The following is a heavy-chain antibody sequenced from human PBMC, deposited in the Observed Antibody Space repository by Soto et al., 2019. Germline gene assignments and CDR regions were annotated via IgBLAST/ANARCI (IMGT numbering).Heavy chain of an antibody. CDR2: MNPNSGNT. Sequence: ASVKVSCKASGYTFTSYDINWVRQATGQGLEWMGWMNPNSGNTGYAQKFQGRVTMTRNTSISTAYMELSSLRSEDTAVYYCARYYGGNSWVWDYYYYGMDVWGQGTTVTVSS. J-gene: IGHJ6*02. D-gene: IGHD4-17*01. V-gene: IGHV1-8*01. CDR3: ARYYGGNSWVWDYYYYGMDV. CDR1: GYTFTSYD.